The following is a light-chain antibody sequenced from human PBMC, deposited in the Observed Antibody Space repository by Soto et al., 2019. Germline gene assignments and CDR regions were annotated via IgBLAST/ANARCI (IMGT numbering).Light chain of an antibody. CDR1: SSNIGAGLA. CDR3: QAFDTSLGRSV. J-gene: IGLJ2*01. Sequence: QSVLTQPPSVSGAPGQRVTIPCTGTSSNIGAGLAVHWYQHLPGTAPKLLIYGNNHRPSGVPDRFSGSKSGTSASLAITGLQAEDEADYSCQAFDTSLGRSVFGGGTKLTVL. V-gene: IGLV1-40*01. CDR2: GNN.